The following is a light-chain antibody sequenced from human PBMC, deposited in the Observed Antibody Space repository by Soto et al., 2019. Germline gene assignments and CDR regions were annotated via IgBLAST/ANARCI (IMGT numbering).Light chain of an antibody. V-gene: IGLV2-8*01. Sequence: QSVLTQPPAASGSPGHSVTISCTGTSSDVGCYNFISWYQQHPGKAPTLMIYDVSNRPSGIHDRFSESKSVNAASLTIYGLQAEDGADYYCSSYAGSNNFQYVCGTGTKVT. CDR3: SSYAGSNNFQYV. CDR1: SSDVGCYNF. J-gene: IGLJ1*01. CDR2: DVS.